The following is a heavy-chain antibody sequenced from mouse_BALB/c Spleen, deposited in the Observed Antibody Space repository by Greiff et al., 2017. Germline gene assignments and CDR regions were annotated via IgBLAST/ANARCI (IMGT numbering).Heavy chain of an antibody. CDR3: ARHDFITTVVATEYAMDY. Sequence: DVHLVESGGDLVKPGGSLKLSCAASGFTFSSYGMSWVRQTPDKRLEWVATISSGGSYTYYPDSVKGRFTISRDNAKNTLYLQMSSLKSEDTAMYYCARHDFITTVVATEYAMDYWGQGTSVTVSS. J-gene: IGHJ4*01. D-gene: IGHD1-1*01. CDR1: GFTFSSYG. CDR2: ISSGGSYT. V-gene: IGHV5-6*01.